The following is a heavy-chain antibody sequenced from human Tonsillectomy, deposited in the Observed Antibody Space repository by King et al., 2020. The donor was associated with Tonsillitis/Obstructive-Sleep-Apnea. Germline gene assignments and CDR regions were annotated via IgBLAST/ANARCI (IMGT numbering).Heavy chain of an antibody. D-gene: IGHD6-6*01. CDR3: GKERLIGARPGYHCYLDD. V-gene: IGHV3-30*18. Sequence: VQLVESGGGVVQPGRSLRLSCAASGFTFSSYGMHWVRQAPGKGLEWVAVISYDGSNKYYADSVKGRFTISRDNSKNTLYLQMNSLRAEDTAVYYCGKERLIGARPGYHCYLDDWGKGNTVTVPS. CDR2: ISYDGSNK. CDR1: GFTFSSYG. J-gene: IGHJ6*03.